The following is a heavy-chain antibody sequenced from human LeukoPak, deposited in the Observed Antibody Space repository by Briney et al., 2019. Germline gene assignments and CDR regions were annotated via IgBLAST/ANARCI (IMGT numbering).Heavy chain of an antibody. J-gene: IGHJ5*02. CDR1: GFTFSSYS. CDR2: ISSSSSTI. CDR3: ARDRYSSGWYNWFDP. V-gene: IGHV3-48*04. D-gene: IGHD6-19*01. Sequence: GGSLRPSCAASGFTFSSYSMNWVRQAPGKGLEWVSYISSSSSTIYYADSVKGRFTISRDNAKNSLYLQMNSLRAEDTAVYYCARDRYSSGWYNWFDPWGQRTLVTVSS.